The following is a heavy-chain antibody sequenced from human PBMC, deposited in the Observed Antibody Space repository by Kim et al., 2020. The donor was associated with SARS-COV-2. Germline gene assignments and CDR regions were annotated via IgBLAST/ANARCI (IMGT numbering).Heavy chain of an antibody. V-gene: IGHV4-39*01. D-gene: IGHD6-13*01. CDR1: GGSISSSSYY. Sequence: SETLSLTCTVSGGSISSSSYYWGWIRQPPGKGLEWIGSIYYSGSTYYNPSLKSRVTISVDTSKNQFSLKLSSVTAADTAVYYCARFPGSRGAFDIWGQGT. J-gene: IGHJ3*02. CDR3: ARFPGSRGAFDI. CDR2: IYYSGST.